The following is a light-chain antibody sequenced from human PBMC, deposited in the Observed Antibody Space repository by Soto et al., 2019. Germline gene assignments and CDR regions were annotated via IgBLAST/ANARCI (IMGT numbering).Light chain of an antibody. CDR2: DAS. CDR1: QSISSW. Sequence: DIQMTQSPSTLSASVGDRVTITCRASQSISSWLAWYQQKPGKAPKLLIYDASSLESGVPSRFSGSGSGTEFTLTISSLQSDDFATYYCQQYHGHSPSTFGQGTKLEIK. J-gene: IGKJ2*02. V-gene: IGKV1-5*01. CDR3: QQYHGHSPST.